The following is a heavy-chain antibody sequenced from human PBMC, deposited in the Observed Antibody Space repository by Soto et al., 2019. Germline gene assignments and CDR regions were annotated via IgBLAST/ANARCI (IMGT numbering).Heavy chain of an antibody. CDR3: AGYAVTNAFDI. D-gene: IGHD4-17*01. V-gene: IGHV4-39*01. J-gene: IGHJ3*02. CDR1: GGSISSSSYY. Sequence: PSETLSLTCTVSGGSISSSSYYWGWIRQPPGKGLEWIGSIYYSGSTYYNPSLKSRVTISVDTSKNQFSLKLSSVTAADTAVYYCAGYAVTNAFDIWGQGTMVTVSS. CDR2: IYYSGST.